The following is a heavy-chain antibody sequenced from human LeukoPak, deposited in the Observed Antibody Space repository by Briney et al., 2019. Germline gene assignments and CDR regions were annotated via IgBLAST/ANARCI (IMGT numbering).Heavy chain of an antibody. CDR2: IKSKTDGGTT. J-gene: IGHJ4*02. CDR1: GFTFSNAW. V-gene: IGHV3-15*01. Sequence: GGSLRLSCAASGFTFSNAWMSWVRQAPGKGLEWVGRIKSKTDGGTTDYAAPVKGRFTISRDDSKNTLYLQMNSLKIEDTAVYYCTTDYLYSISFDYWGQGTLVTVSS. CDR3: TTDYLYSISFDY. D-gene: IGHD6-13*01.